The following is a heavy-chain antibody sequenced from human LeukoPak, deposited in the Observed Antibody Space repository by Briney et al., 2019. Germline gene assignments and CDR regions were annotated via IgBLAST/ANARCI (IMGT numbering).Heavy chain of an antibody. CDR3: AAVKTYYYDSSGYYFPLNAFDI. D-gene: IGHD3-22*01. Sequence: ASVKVSCKVSGYTLTELSMHWVRQAPGKGLEWMGGFDPEDGETIYAQKFQGRVTMTEDTSTDTAYMELSSLRSEDTAVYYCAAVKTYYYDSSGYYFPLNAFDIWGQGTMVTVSS. J-gene: IGHJ3*02. CDR1: GYTLTELS. CDR2: FDPEDGET. V-gene: IGHV1-24*01.